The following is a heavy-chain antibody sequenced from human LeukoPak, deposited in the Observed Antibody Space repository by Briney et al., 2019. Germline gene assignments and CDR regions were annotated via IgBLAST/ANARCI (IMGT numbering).Heavy chain of an antibody. V-gene: IGHV4-59*01. CDR3: ARSPYYDILRRRWYFDY. D-gene: IGHD3-9*01. CDR2: IYYSGST. J-gene: IGHJ4*02. Sequence: PSETLSLTCTVSGGSISSYYWSWIRQPPGKGLEWIGYIYYSGSTNYNPSLKSRVTISVDTSKNQFSLKLSSVTAADTAVYYCARSPYYDILRRRWYFDYWGQGTLVTVSS. CDR1: GGSISSYY.